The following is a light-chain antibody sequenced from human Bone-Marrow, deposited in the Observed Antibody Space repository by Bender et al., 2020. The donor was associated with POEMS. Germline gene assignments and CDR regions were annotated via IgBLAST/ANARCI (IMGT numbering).Light chain of an antibody. CDR3: ASYAGSSNFVV. CDR2: EVN. J-gene: IGLJ2*01. CDR1: SSDVGGYNY. V-gene: IGLV2-8*01. Sequence: QSALTQPPSASGSPGQSVTISCTGTSSDVGGYNYVSWYQHHPGRAPKLMIYEVNKRPSGVPDRFSGSKSGNTASLTVSGLQAEDEAAYFCASYAGSSNFVVFGGGTKLTVL.